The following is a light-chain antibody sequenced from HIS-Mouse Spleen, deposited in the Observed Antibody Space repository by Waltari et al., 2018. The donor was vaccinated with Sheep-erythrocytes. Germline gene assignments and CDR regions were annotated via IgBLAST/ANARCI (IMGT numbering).Light chain of an antibody. CDR1: TLGDKY. Sequence: SYELTQPPSVSVSPGQTASITCSGDTLGDKYACWYQQKPGQSPVLVIYQDSERPSGIPERFSGSNSGNTATLTISGTQAMDEADYYCQAWDSSTYVVFGGGTKLTVL. CDR2: QDS. V-gene: IGLV3-1*01. CDR3: QAWDSSTYVV. J-gene: IGLJ2*01.